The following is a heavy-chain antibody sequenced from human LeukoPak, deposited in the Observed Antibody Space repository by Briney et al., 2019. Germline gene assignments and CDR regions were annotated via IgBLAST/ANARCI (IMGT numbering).Heavy chain of an antibody. V-gene: IGHV1-46*01. Sequence: GASVKVSCKASGYTFTSYYMHWVRQAPGQGLEWMGIINPSGGSTSYAQKFQGRVTMTRDMSTSTVYMELSSLRSEDTAVYYCAREAYDFWSGYYKGLDYWGQGTLVTVSS. J-gene: IGHJ4*02. D-gene: IGHD3-3*01. CDR3: AREAYDFWSGYYKGLDY. CDR1: GYTFTSYY. CDR2: INPSGGST.